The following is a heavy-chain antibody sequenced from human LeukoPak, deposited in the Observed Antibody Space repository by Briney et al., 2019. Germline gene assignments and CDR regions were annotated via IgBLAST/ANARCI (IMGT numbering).Heavy chain of an antibody. V-gene: IGHV1-2*02. D-gene: IGHD3-22*01. CDR1: GYTFTNYY. Sequence: GASVKVSCKASGYTFTNYYIHWVRQAPGQGLEWMGWINPISGGTNYAQKFQGRVTMTRDTSITTAYMDLSRLRSDDTAVYYCARICYYDTSGYYYWGQGTLVTVSS. J-gene: IGHJ4*02. CDR3: ARICYYDTSGYYY. CDR2: INPISGGT.